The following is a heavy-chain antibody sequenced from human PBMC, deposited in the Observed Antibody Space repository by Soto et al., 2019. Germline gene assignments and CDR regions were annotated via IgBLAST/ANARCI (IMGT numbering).Heavy chain of an antibody. CDR1: GYTFTSYD. D-gene: IGHD2-2*01. CDR3: ALDGAQYLYYYGMDV. J-gene: IGHJ6*02. V-gene: IGHV1-8*01. Sequence: QVQLVQSGAEVKKPGASVKVSCKASGYTFTSYDINWVRQATGQGLEWMGWMNPNSGNTGYAQKFQGRVTMTRNTSXXTAYMELSSLRSEDTAVYYCALDGAQYLYYYGMDVWGQGTTVTVSS. CDR2: MNPNSGNT.